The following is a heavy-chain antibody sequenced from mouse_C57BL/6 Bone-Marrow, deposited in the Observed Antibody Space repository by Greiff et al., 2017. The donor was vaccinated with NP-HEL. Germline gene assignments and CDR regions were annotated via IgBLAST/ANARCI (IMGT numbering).Heavy chain of an antibody. Sequence: QVQLQQSGPGLVQPSQSLSITCTVSGFSLTSYGVHWVRQSPGKGLEWLGVIWSGGSTDYNAAFISRLSISKDNSKSQVFFKMNSLQADDTAIDYCARDYGSRNWYFDVWGTGTTVTVSS. CDR2: IWSGGST. J-gene: IGHJ1*03. CDR1: GFSLTSYG. D-gene: IGHD1-1*01. CDR3: ARDYGSRNWYFDV. V-gene: IGHV2-2*01.